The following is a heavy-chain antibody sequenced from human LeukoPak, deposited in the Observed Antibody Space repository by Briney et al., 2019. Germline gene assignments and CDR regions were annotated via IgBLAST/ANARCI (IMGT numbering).Heavy chain of an antibody. J-gene: IGHJ4*02. CDR1: GFAFSSSA. CDR2: ISDSGDST. D-gene: IGHD6-19*01. Sequence: GGSLRLSCAASGFAFSSSAMSWVRQAPGKGLEWVSAISDSGDSTYYADSVKGRFTISRDNAKNSLYLQMDSLRAEDTAVYYCARDSSGSRLDYSGQGTLVTVSS. CDR3: ARDSSGSRLDY. V-gene: IGHV3-23*01.